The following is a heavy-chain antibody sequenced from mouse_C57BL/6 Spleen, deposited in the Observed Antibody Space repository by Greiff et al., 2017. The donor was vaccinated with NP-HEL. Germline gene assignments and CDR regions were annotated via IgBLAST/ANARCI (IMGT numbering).Heavy chain of an antibody. CDR2: IHPNSGST. CDR1: GYTFTSYW. Sequence: QVQLQQPGAELVKPGASVKLSCKASGYTFTSYWMHWVKQRPGQGLEWIGMIHPNSGSTNYNEKFKSKATLTVDKSSSTAYMQLSSLTSEDSAVYYCARCYYGNLYYAMDYWGQGTSVTVSS. D-gene: IGHD2-1*01. J-gene: IGHJ4*01. CDR3: ARCYYGNLYYAMDY. V-gene: IGHV1-64*01.